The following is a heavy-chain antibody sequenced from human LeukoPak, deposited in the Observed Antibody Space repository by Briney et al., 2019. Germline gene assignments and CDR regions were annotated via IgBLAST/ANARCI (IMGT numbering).Heavy chain of an antibody. J-gene: IGHJ4*02. Sequence: GGSLRLSCAASGFTFSSYAMSWVRQAPGKGLEWVSAISGSGGSTYYADSVKGRLTISRDNSKNTLYLQMNSLRAEDTAVYYCAKDAELVRGRYPQYHFDYWGQGTLVTVSS. CDR2: ISGSGGST. D-gene: IGHD3-10*01. CDR3: AKDAELVRGRYPQYHFDY. CDR1: GFTFSSYA. V-gene: IGHV3-23*01.